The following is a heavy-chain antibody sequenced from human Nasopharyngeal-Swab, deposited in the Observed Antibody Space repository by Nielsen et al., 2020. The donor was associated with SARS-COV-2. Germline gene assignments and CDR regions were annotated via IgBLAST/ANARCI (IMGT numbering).Heavy chain of an antibody. V-gene: IGHV1-69*13. CDR2: IIPIFGTA. D-gene: IGHD5-18*01. J-gene: IGHJ6*02. CDR1: GGTFSSYA. CDR3: ARVRPPGYSYGGYYYYGMDV. Sequence: SVKVSCKASGGTFSSYAISWVRQAPRQGLEWMGGIIPIFGTANYAQKFQGRVTITADESTSTAYMELSSLRSEDTAVYYCARVRPPGYSYGGYYYYGMDVWGQGTTVTVSS.